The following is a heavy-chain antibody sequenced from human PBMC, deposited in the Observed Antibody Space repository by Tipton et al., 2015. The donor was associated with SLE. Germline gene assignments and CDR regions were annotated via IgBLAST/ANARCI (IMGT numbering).Heavy chain of an antibody. CDR3: ARDWGEYCSSTSCYGSDI. Sequence: SLRLSCAASGFTFSSYAMHWVRQAPGKGLEWVAVISYDGSNKYYADSVKGRFTISRDNSKNTLYLQMNSLRAEDTAVYHCARDWGEYCSSTSCYGSDIWGQGTMVTVSS. CDR1: GFTFSSYA. CDR2: ISYDGSNK. V-gene: IGHV3-30-3*01. J-gene: IGHJ3*02. D-gene: IGHD2-2*01.